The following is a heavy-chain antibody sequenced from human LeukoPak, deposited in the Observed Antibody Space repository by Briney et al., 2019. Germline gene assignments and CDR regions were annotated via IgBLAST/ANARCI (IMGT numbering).Heavy chain of an antibody. CDR3: ARDHCGSSTSCYTSDY. J-gene: IGHJ4*02. CDR2: ISAYNGNT. V-gene: IGHV1-18*01. D-gene: IGHD2-2*02. CDR1: GYTFTSYG. Sequence: ASVKVSCKASGYTFTSYGISCVRQAPGQGLEWMGWISAYNGNTNYAQKLQGRVTMTRDMSTSTVYMELSSLRSEDTAVYYCARDHCGSSTSCYTSDYWGQGTLVTVSS.